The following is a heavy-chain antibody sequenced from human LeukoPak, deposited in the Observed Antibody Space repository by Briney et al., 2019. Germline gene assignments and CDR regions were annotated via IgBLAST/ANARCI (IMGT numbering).Heavy chain of an antibody. CDR1: GFTFSSYW. CDR2: IKQDGSEK. CDR3: ARDSRLLYDILTGYYDY. V-gene: IGHV3-7*01. D-gene: IGHD3-9*01. Sequence: GGSLRLSCGASGFTFSSYWMSWVRQAPGKGLEWVANIKQDGSEKYYVDSVKGRFTISRDNAKNSLYLQMNSLRAEDTAVYYCARDSRLLYDILTGYYDYWGQGTLVTVSS. J-gene: IGHJ4*02.